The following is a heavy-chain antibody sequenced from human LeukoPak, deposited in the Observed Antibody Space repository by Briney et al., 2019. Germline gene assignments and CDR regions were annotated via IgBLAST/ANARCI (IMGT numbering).Heavy chain of an antibody. V-gene: IGHV3-7*01. D-gene: IGHD3-22*01. J-gene: IGHJ3*02. CDR1: GFTFSGYW. CDR3: AKVGVYDSSGYYSVNDAFDI. Sequence: GGSLRLSCAASGFTFSGYWMTWVRQAPGKGLEWVANINQGGSEKYYVDSVKGRFTISRDNAKNSLYLEMNSLRAEDTAVYYCAKVGVYDSSGYYSVNDAFDIWGQGTMVTVSS. CDR2: INQGGSEK.